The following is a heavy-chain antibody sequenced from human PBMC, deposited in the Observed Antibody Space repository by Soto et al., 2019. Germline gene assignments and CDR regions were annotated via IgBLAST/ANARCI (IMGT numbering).Heavy chain of an antibody. CDR1: GFTFSNYA. J-gene: IGHJ6*02. CDR2: ISGSVGNT. V-gene: IGHV3-23*01. D-gene: IGHD6-19*01. CDR3: ANSGYSSGWSGYFYYYYGMDV. Sequence: GGSLRLSCAASGFTFSNYAMSWVRQAPGKGLEWVSGISGSVGNTYYADSVKGRFTISRDNSKNTLYLQMNSLRVEDTAVYYCANSGYSSGWSGYFYYYYGMDVWGQGTTVTVSS.